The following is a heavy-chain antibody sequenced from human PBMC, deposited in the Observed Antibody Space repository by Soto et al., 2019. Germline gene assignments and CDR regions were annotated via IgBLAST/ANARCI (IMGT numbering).Heavy chain of an antibody. CDR1: GGSVSSGYNY. V-gene: IGHV4-30-4*01. D-gene: IGHD5-18*01. CDR3: ATESGSTYGYFDY. Sequence: KPSETLSLTCTVSGGSVSSGYNYWSWIRQSPGKGLEWIGYISGSGSTGYNPSLKNRLTMSVDRSKNQFTLRLTSVTAADTAVYFCATESGSTYGYFDYWGQGTQVTGSS. CDR2: ISGSGST. J-gene: IGHJ4*02.